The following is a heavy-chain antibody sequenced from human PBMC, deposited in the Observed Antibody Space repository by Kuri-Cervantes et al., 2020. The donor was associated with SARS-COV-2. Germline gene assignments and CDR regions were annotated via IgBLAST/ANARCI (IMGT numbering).Heavy chain of an antibody. CDR2: ISAYNGNT. V-gene: IGHV1-18*01. Sequence: ASVKVSCRASGYTFTSYGISWVRQAPGQGLEWMGWISAYNGNTNYAQKLQGRVTMTTDTSTSTAYMELRSLRSDDTAVYYCARDRSFYYYDSSGYYYKLDYWGQGTLVTVSS. CDR3: ARDRSFYYYDSSGYYYKLDY. CDR1: GYTFTSYG. J-gene: IGHJ4*02. D-gene: IGHD3-22*01.